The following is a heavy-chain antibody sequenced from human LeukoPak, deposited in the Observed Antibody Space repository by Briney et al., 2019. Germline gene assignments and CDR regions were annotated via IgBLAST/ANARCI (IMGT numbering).Heavy chain of an antibody. CDR1: GGTFSSYA. V-gene: IGHV1-69*13. Sequence: SVKVSCKASGGTFSSYAISWVRQAPGQGLEWMGGIIPIFGTANYAQKFQGRVTITADESTSTAYMELSSLRSEDTAVYYCAKRKGLYSSSGNWFDPWGQGTPVTVSS. J-gene: IGHJ5*02. CDR2: IIPIFGTA. CDR3: AKRKGLYSSSGNWFDP. D-gene: IGHD6-13*01.